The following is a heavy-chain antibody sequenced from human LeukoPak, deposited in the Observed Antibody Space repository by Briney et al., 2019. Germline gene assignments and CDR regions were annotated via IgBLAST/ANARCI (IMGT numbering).Heavy chain of an antibody. CDR3: AKAPRGNDDYFDY. J-gene: IGHJ4*02. CDR1: GFTFDDYG. CDR2: ISWNSGSI. V-gene: IGHV3-9*01. D-gene: IGHD3-16*01. Sequence: SRSLRLSCAASGFTFDDYGMHWVRQAPGKGREWVSGISWNSGSIGYADSVEGRFTISRDNAKNSLYLQMNSLRAEDTALYYCAKAPRGNDDYFDYWGQGTLVTVSS.